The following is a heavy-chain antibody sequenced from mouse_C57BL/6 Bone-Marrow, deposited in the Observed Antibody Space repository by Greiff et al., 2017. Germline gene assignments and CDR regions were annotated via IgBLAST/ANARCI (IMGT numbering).Heavy chain of an antibody. CDR3: ARNVREAWFAY. J-gene: IGHJ3*01. CDR2: IYPGSGST. V-gene: IGHV1-55*01. Sequence: VKLQQPGAELVKPGASVQMSCKASGHTFPSYWITWVKQRPGQGLEWIGDIYPGSGSTNYNEKFKSKATLTVDTASSTSYMQLSSLISEDSAVYYCARNVREAWFAYWGQVTLVTVSA. CDR1: GHTFPSYW.